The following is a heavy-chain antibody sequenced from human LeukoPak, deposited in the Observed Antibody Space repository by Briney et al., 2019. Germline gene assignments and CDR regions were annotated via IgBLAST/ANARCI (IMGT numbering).Heavy chain of an antibody. Sequence: KPSETLSLTCTVSGGSITSYYWSWIRQPAGEGLECIGRCYTSGSTNFNTSLKSRVTMSLDTSTSQFSLKLSSVTAADTAVYYCARDAAYDSSGYSGAYKEFDFWGQGTLVTVSS. CDR1: GGSITSYY. V-gene: IGHV4-4*07. CDR3: ARDAAYDSSGYSGAYKEFDF. CDR2: CYTSGST. D-gene: IGHD3-22*01. J-gene: IGHJ4*02.